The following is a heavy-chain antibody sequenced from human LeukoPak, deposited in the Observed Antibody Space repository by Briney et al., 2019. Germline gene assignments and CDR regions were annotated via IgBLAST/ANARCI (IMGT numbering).Heavy chain of an antibody. D-gene: IGHD3-10*01. J-gene: IGHJ4*02. CDR1: GFTFSSYE. V-gene: IGHV3-48*03. Sequence: GGSLRLSCAASGFTFSSYEMNWVRQAPRKGLEWVSYISSSGNTIYYADSVKGRFTISRDNAKNSLYLQMNSLRAEDTAVYYCARAGGGYYFDYWGQGTLVTVSS. CDR3: ARAGGGYYFDY. CDR2: ISSSGNTI.